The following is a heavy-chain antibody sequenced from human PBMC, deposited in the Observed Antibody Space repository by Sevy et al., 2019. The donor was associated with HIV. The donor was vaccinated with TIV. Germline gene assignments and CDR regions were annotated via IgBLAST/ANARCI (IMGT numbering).Heavy chain of an antibody. D-gene: IGHD3-22*01. CDR2: INPNSGGT. CDR3: ARSLTLIRPNEAFDI. J-gene: IGHJ3*02. CDR1: GYTFTGYY. Sequence: ASVKVSCKASGYTFTGYYLHWVRQAPGQGLEWMGWINPNSGGTNYAQKFQGRVTMTRDSSISTAYMELSRLRSDDTAVYYCARSLTLIRPNEAFDIWGQGTMVTVSS. V-gene: IGHV1-2*02.